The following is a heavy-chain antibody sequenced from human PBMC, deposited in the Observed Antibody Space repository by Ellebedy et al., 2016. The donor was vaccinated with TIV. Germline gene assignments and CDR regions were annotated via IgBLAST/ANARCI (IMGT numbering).Heavy chain of an antibody. D-gene: IGHD1-1*01. V-gene: IGHV3-9*01. CDR2: ISWNSASI. J-gene: IGHJ2*01. CDR3: TKDSTMGIPEDPWYFDL. CDR1: GLIFENYA. Sequence: GGSLRLXXAASGLIFENYAMHWVRKTPGKGLEWVAGISWNSASIDYADAVKGRFTISRDNAKNSLHLQMNSLRTEDTALYFCTKDSTMGIPEDPWYFDLWGRGTLVTVSS.